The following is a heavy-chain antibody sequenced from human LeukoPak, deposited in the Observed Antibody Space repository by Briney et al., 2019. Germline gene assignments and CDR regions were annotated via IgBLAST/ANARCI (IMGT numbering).Heavy chain of an antibody. CDR3: ARRPLAHTSGWYSGRAFDI. Sequence: SETLSLTCTVSGGSISSSSYYWGWIRQPPGKGLEWIGSIYYSGSTYYNPSLKSRVTISVDTSKNQFSLKLSSVTAADTAVYYCARRPLAHTSGWYSGRAFDIWGQGTMVTVSS. CDR1: GGSISSSSYY. CDR2: IYYSGST. J-gene: IGHJ3*02. D-gene: IGHD6-19*01. V-gene: IGHV4-39*01.